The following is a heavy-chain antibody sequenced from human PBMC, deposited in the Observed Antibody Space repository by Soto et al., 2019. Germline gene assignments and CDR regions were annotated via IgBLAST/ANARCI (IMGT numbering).Heavy chain of an antibody. CDR3: ARAGQKGRPSLTTGSLNSYYYMDV. CDR1: GGSISSGGSY. Sequence: SETLSLTCTVSGGSISSGGSYWSWIRQHPVKGLEWIGSIYYSGSTYYDPSLKSRVTISVDTSKNQFSLKVSSVAAADTAVYYCARAGQKGRPSLTTGSLNSYYYMDVWRKGTTVTVSS. CDR2: IYYSGST. J-gene: IGHJ6*03. D-gene: IGHD4-17*01. V-gene: IGHV4-31*03.